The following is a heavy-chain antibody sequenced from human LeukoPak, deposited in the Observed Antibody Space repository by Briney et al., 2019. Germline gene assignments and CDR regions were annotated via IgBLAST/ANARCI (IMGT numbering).Heavy chain of an antibody. CDR3: ARRGIAANLDY. D-gene: IGHD6-13*01. J-gene: IGHJ4*02. CDR1: GGSISSYY. V-gene: IGHV4-34*01. Sequence: SSETLSLTCTVSGGSISSYYWSLIRQPPGKGLEWIGEINHSGSTNYNPSLKSRVTISVDTSKNQFSLKLSSVTAADTAVYYCARRGIAANLDYWGQGTLVTVSS. CDR2: INHSGST.